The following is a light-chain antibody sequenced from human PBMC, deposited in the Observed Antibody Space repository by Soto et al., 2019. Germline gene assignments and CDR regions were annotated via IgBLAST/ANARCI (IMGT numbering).Light chain of an antibody. CDR1: SSNIGSYS. Sequence: QAVVTQPSSASGTPGQRVTISCSGSSSNIGSYSVYWYQQLPGTTPKLLIYGNDQRPSGVPDRFSGSKSGTSASLAISGLRSEDEADYYCAAWDDRLSGYVFGTGTKVTVL. CDR2: GND. J-gene: IGLJ1*01. V-gene: IGLV1-47*01. CDR3: AAWDDRLSGYV.